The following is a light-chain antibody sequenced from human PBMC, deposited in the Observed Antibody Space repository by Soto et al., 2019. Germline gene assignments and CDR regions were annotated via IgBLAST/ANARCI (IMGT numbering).Light chain of an antibody. V-gene: IGLV1-44*01. CDR2: SNN. CDR3: AAWDDSLNGFYV. J-gene: IGLJ1*01. CDR1: SSNIGSNT. Sequence: QSVLTQPPSASGTPGQRVTISCSGSSSNIGSNTVNWYQQLPGTAPKTLIYSNNQRPSGVPDRFSGSKSGTSASLAISGLQSEDEADYYCAAWDDSLNGFYVFGTGTKLTVL.